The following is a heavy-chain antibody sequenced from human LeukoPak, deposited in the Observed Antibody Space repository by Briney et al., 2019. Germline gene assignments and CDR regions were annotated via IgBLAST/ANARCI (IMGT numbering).Heavy chain of an antibody. CDR1: GFTFSSYA. V-gene: IGHV3-30-3*01. D-gene: IGHD6-19*01. CDR2: ISYDGSNK. J-gene: IGHJ1*01. CDR3: ARVSGWPARPAEYFQD. Sequence: PGGSLRLSCAASGFTFSSYAMHWVRQAPGKGLEWVAVISYDGSNKYYADSVKGRFTISRDNSKNTLYLQMNSLRAEDTAVYYCARVSGWPARPAEYFQDWGQGTLVTV.